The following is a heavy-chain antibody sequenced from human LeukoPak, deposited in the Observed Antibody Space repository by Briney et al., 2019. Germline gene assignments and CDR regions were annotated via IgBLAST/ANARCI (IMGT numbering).Heavy chain of an antibody. J-gene: IGHJ6*02. V-gene: IGHV1-69*13. CDR3: ARDLLERVRGVMLKVYYYYGMDV. Sequence: SVKVSCKASGGTFSSYAISWVRQAPGQGLEWMGGIIPIFGTANYAQKFQGKVTITADESTSTAYMELSSLRSEDTAVYYCARDLLERVRGVMLKVYYYYGMDVWGQGTTVTVSS. CDR1: GGTFSSYA. D-gene: IGHD3-10*01. CDR2: IIPIFGTA.